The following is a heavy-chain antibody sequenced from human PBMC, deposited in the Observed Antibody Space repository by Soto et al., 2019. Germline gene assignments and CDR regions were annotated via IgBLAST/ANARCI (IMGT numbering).Heavy chain of an antibody. J-gene: IGHJ3*02. CDR2: IYYSGST. V-gene: IGHV4-59*01. Sequence: SETLSLTCTVSGGSISSYNWSWIRQPPGKGLEWIGYIYYSGSTNYNPSLKSRVTISVDTSKNQFSLKLSSVTAADTAVYYCASQVVVYAFDIWGQGTMVTVSS. D-gene: IGHD2-15*01. CDR1: GGSISSYN. CDR3: ASQVVVYAFDI.